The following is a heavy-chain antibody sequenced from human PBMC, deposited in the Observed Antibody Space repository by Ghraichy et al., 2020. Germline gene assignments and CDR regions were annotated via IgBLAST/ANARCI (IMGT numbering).Heavy chain of an antibody. CDR3: TRHLPRTGGGFGSYFYYYGMDV. V-gene: IGHV3-73*01. CDR1: GFTFSGPA. D-gene: IGHD5-12*01. J-gene: IGHJ6*02. CDR2: IRSKANSHAT. Sequence: GESLNISCAASGFTFSGPAMHWVRQASGKGLEWVGRIRSKANSHATAYAASVKGRFTISRDDSKNTAYLQMNSLKTEDTAVYYCTRHLPRTGGGFGSYFYYYGMDVWGQGTTVTVSS.